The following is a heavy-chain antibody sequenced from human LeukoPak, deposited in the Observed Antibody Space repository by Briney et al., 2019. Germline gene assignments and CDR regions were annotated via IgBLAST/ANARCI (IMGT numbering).Heavy chain of an antibody. J-gene: IGHJ4*02. D-gene: IGHD5-18*01. CDR1: GGSISSSSYY. V-gene: IGHV4-39*01. Sequence: SETLSLTCTVSGGSISSSSYYWGWIRQPPGKGLEWIGSIYYSGRTYYNPSLKSRVTISVDTSKNQFSLKLSSVTAADTAVYYCARQEVDTAMDYYFDYWGQGTLVTVSS. CDR2: IYYSGRT. CDR3: ARQEVDTAMDYYFDY.